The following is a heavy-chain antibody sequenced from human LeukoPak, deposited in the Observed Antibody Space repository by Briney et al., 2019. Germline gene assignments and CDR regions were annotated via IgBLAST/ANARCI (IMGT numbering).Heavy chain of an antibody. D-gene: IGHD4-17*01. Sequence: SETLSLTCTVSGGSISSYYWSWIRQPPGKGLEWIGYIYYSGSTNYNPSLKSRVTISVDTSKNQFSLKLSSVTAAETAVYYCAAVTSHYSFDYWGQGTLVTVSS. CDR1: GGSISSYY. J-gene: IGHJ4*02. CDR2: IYYSGST. V-gene: IGHV4-59*01. CDR3: AAVTSHYSFDY.